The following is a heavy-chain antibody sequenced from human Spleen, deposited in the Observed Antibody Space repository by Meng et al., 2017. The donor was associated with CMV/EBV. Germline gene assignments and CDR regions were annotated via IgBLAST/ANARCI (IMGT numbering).Heavy chain of an antibody. CDR2: ISSNNGGT. CDR1: GYTFSGHA. V-gene: IGHV1-18*01. CDR3: ARCCYYGGPDH. Sequence: SCKASGYTFSGHAITWVRQAPGQGLEWMGYISSNNGGTDYAQKFQGRLTMTTDTSTTTAYMELMSLRFDDTAVYYCARCCYYGGPDHWGQGTQVTVSS. D-gene: IGHD2-21*01. J-gene: IGHJ4*02.